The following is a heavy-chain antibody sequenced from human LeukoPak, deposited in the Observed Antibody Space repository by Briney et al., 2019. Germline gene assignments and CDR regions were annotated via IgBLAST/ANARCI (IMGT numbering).Heavy chain of an antibody. CDR1: GYTFTSYG. D-gene: IGHD6-6*01. CDR2: ISAYNGNT. J-gene: IGHJ5*02. Sequence: ASVKVSCKASGYTFTSYGISWVRQAPGQGLEWMGWISAYNGNTNYAQKLQGRVTMTTDTSTSTAYMELRSLRSDDTAVYYCARDPDEYSSSSNWFDPWGQGTLVTVSS. V-gene: IGHV1-18*01. CDR3: ARDPDEYSSSSNWFDP.